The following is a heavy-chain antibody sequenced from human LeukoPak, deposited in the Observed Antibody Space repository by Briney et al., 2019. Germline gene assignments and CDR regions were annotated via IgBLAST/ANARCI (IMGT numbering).Heavy chain of an antibody. CDR1: GGSIRSYY. D-gene: IGHD2-15*01. CDR2: IYYSGST. J-gene: IGHJ4*02. V-gene: IGHV4-59*01. Sequence: SETLSLTCTVSGGSIRSYYWSWIRQPPGKGLEWIGYIYYSGSTNSNPSLKSRVTISVDTSKNQFSLKVSSVTAADTAVYYCARALTPGYCSGGTCSYFDYWGQGTLVTVSS. CDR3: ARALTPGYCSGGTCSYFDY.